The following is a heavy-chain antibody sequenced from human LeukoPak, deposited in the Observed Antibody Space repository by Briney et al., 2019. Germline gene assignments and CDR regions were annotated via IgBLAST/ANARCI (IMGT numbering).Heavy chain of an antibody. Sequence: ASVKVSCKASGYTFTGYYMHWVRQAPGQGLEWMGWMSPNSGNTGYAQKFQGRVTMTRNTSISTAYMELSSLRSEDTAVYYCARGGGVTGNLYWGQGTLVTVSS. CDR1: GYTFTGYY. D-gene: IGHD1-20*01. CDR2: MSPNSGNT. CDR3: ARGGGVTGNLY. J-gene: IGHJ4*02. V-gene: IGHV1-8*02.